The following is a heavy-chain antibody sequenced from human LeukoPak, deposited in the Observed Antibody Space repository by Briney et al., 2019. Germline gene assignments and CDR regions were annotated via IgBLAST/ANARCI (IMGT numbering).Heavy chain of an antibody. CDR3: AGDSNPEPYYYYGMDV. CDR1: GFTVSSNY. CDR2: IYSGGST. J-gene: IGHJ6*02. V-gene: IGHV3-66*02. D-gene: IGHD4-11*01. Sequence: GGSLRLSCAASGFTVSSNYMSWVRQAPGKGLEWVSVIYSGGSTYYADSVKGRFTISRDNSKNTLYLQMNSLRAEDTAVYYCAGDSNPEPYYYYGMDVWGQGTTVTVSS.